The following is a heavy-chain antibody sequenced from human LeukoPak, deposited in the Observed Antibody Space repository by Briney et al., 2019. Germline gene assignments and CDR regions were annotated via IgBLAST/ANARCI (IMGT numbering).Heavy chain of an antibody. D-gene: IGHD3-22*01. J-gene: IGHJ1*01. V-gene: IGHV3-7*01. Sequence: AGGSLRLSCAASGFTLSSYGMHWVRQAPGKGLQWVANIKTDGSEKYYVDSVKGRFTISRDNAKNSLYLQMNSLRAEDTAVYYCATYSSLNRREFQYWGQGTLLTVSS. CDR2: IKTDGSEK. CDR1: GFTLSSYG. CDR3: ATYSSLNRREFQY.